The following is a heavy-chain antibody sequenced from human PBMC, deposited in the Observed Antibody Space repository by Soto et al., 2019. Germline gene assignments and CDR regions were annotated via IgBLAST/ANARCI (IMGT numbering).Heavy chain of an antibody. D-gene: IGHD3-22*01. CDR2: ISADNGDT. CDR1: GYTFDIYG. Sequence: VASVKISCKXSGYTFDIYGISWVRQVPGKGPEWMGWISADNGDTKYAQRMQGRVTMTTDTATSTAYMELRSLRSDDTAVYYCARDRSYSYDSSGYPFDFWGQGSLVTVSS. CDR3: ARDRSYSYDSSGYPFDF. V-gene: IGHV1-18*01. J-gene: IGHJ4*02.